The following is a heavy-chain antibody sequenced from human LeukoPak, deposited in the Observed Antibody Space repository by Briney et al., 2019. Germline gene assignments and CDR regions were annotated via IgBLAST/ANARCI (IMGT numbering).Heavy chain of an antibody. J-gene: IGHJ4*02. V-gene: IGHV4-59*08. D-gene: IGHD2-2*01. Sequence: SETLSLTCTVSGGSISSYYWSWIRQSPGKGLEWIGYIYYSGSTNYNPSLKSRVTISVDTSKNQFSLKLSSVTAADTAVYYCARHRRFDSSTSRGAFDYWGQGTLVTVSS. CDR3: ARHRRFDSSTSRGAFDY. CDR1: GGSISSYY. CDR2: IYYSGST.